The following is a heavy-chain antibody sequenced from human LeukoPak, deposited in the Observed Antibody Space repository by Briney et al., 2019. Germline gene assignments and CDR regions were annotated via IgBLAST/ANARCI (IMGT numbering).Heavy chain of an antibody. D-gene: IGHD1-26*01. J-gene: IGHJ3*02. CDR3: ARNRWDGLDAFDI. V-gene: IGHV4-39*07. CDR1: GGSISSSSYY. CDR2: IYYSGST. Sequence: SETLSLTCTVSGGSISSSSYYWGWVRQPPGKGLEWIGSIYYSGSTYYNPSLKSRVTISVDTSKNQFSLKLSSVTAADTAVYYCARNRWDGLDAFDIWGQGTMVTVSS.